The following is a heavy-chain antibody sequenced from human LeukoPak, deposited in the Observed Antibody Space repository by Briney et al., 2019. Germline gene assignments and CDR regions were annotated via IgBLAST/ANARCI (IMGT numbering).Heavy chain of an antibody. V-gene: IGHV1-2*02. D-gene: IGHD2-15*01. CDR1: GYTFTGYY. J-gene: IGHJ4*02. Sequence: ASVKVSCKASGYTFTGYYMHWVRQVPGQGLEWMGWINPNSGGTNYAQKFQGGVTMTRDTSISTAYMELSRLRSDDTAVYYCARVRRYCSGGSCYYFDYWGQGTLVTVSS. CDR2: INPNSGGT. CDR3: ARVRRYCSGGSCYYFDY.